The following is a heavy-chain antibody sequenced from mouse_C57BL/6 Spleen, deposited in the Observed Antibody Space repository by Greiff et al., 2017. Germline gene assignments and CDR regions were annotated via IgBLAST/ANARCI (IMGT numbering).Heavy chain of an antibody. CDR2: IYPSDSDT. Sequence: QVQLQQPGAELVKPGASVKLSCKASGYTFTSYWMQWVKQRPGQGLEWIGEIYPSDSDTNYNQKFKGKATLTVDTSSSTAYMQLSSLTSEDSAVYDCARNRNYGELDYWGQGTTLTVSS. CDR1: GYTFTSYW. D-gene: IGHD1-1*01. V-gene: IGHV1-50*01. CDR3: ARNRNYGELDY. J-gene: IGHJ2*01.